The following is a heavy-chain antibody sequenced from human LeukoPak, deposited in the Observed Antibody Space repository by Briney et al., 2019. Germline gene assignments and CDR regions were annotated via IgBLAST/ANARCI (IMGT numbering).Heavy chain of an antibody. Sequence: SETLSLTCTVSGGSISSCYWSWIRQPAGKGLEWIGRIYSSGSTYYNPSLKSRVTISVDTSKNQFSLKLSSVTAADTAVYYCARVITIFGVVDYWGQGTLVTVSS. J-gene: IGHJ4*02. CDR1: GGSISSCY. D-gene: IGHD3-3*01. V-gene: IGHV4-4*07. CDR3: ARVITIFGVVDY. CDR2: IYSSGST.